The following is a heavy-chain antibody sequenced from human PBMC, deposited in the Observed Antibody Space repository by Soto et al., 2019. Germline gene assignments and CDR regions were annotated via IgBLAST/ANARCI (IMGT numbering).Heavy chain of an antibody. CDR3: ERKSARSSWGFDY. D-gene: IGHD6-13*01. CDR2: IYHSGST. J-gene: IGHJ4*02. Sequence: QVQLQESGPGLVKPSGTLSLTCAVSSGSISSSNWWSWVRQPPGKGLEWIGEIYHSGSTNYNPTLKSRVTISVDKSKNQFSLKLSSVTAADTAVYYCERKSARSSWGFDYWGQGTRVTVSS. V-gene: IGHV4-4*02. CDR1: SGSISSSNW.